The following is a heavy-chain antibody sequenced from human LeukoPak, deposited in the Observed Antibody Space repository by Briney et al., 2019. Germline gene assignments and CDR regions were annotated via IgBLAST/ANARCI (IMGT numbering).Heavy chain of an antibody. CDR3: ARYLVHFPYYYYYGMDV. CDR1: GGTFSSYA. D-gene: IGHD1-1*01. Sequence: SVKVSCKASGGTFSSYAISWVRQAPGQGLEWMGGIIPIFGTANYAQKFQGRVTITADESTSTAYMGLSSLRSEDTAVYYCARYLVHFPYYYYYGMDVWGQGTTVTVSS. J-gene: IGHJ6*02. V-gene: IGHV1-69*13. CDR2: IIPIFGTA.